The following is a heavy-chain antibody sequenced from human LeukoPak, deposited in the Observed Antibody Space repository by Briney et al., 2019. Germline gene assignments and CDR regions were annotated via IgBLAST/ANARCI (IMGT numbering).Heavy chain of an antibody. V-gene: IGHV4-34*01. J-gene: IGHJ4*02. CDR1: GGSFSGYY. Sequence: PSETLSLTCAVYGGSFSGYYWSWIRQPPGKGLEWIGEINHSGSTNYNPSLKSRVTISVDTSKNQFSLKLGSVTAADTAVYYCASVRGNSSGYSYYFDYWGQGTLVTVSS. CDR3: ASVRGNSSGYSYYFDY. CDR2: INHSGST. D-gene: IGHD3-22*01.